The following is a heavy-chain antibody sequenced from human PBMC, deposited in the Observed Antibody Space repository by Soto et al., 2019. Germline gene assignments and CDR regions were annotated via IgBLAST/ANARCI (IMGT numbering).Heavy chain of an antibody. D-gene: IGHD3-10*01. Sequence: QVQLVQSGAEVKKPGSSVKVSCKTSGVSFNNNGIGWVRQAPGHGLEWMGGVSPPFRTSNYARKFQGRISITADASTGTVNMELSSLTSVVTAHYYWVIVLYYVSGSYSPYCMDVWGHGTTVTVSS. CDR1: GVSFNNNG. V-gene: IGHV1-69*01. J-gene: IGHJ6*02. CDR2: VSPPFRTS. CDR3: VIVLYYVSGSYSPYCMDV.